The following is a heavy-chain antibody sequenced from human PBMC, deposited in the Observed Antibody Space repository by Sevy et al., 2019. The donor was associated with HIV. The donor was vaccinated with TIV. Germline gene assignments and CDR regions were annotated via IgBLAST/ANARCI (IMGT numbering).Heavy chain of an antibody. CDR1: GYTFTSYD. CDR2: MNPNSGNT. V-gene: IGHV1-8*01. CDR3: ARAPAEGVVVVAATPYYYYGMDV. Sequence: ASVKVSCKASGYTFTSYDINWVRQATGQGLEWMGWMNPNSGNTGYAQKFQGRVTMTRNTSISTAYTELSSLRSEDTAVYYCARAPAEGVVVVAATPYYYYGMDVWGQGTTVTVSS. J-gene: IGHJ6*02. D-gene: IGHD2-15*01.